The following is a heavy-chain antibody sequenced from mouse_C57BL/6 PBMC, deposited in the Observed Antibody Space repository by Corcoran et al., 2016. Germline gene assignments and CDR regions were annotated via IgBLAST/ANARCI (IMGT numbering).Heavy chain of an antibody. CDR2: IYPYNDGT. CDR3: ARLPITTVVAPEAY. Sequence: EFQLQQSGPELVKPGASVKMSCKASGYTFTSYVMHWVKQKPGQGLEWIGYIYPYNDGTKYNEKFKGKATLTSDKSSSTAYMELSSLTSEDSAVYYCARLPITTVVAPEAYWGQGTLVTVSA. D-gene: IGHD1-1*01. CDR1: GYTFTSYV. V-gene: IGHV1S136*01. J-gene: IGHJ3*01.